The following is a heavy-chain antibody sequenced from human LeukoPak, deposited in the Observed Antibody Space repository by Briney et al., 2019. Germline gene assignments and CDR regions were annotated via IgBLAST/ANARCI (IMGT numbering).Heavy chain of an antibody. V-gene: IGHV3-23*01. CDR3: AKGPHDRGYWYFDL. Sequence: GGSLRLSCATSGFTFRRYAMTWIRQAPGKGLEWVSPISGNGDTTYYADSVKGRFTISRDNSRNTLYLQMNSLKAEDTAVYYCAKGPHDRGYWYFDLWGRGTLVIVSS. CDR2: ISGNGDTT. J-gene: IGHJ2*01. CDR1: GFTFRRYA.